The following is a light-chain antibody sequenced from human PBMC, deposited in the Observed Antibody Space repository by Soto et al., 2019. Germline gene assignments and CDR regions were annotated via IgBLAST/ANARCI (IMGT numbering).Light chain of an antibody. CDR2: EVS. J-gene: IGLJ3*02. V-gene: IGLV2-23*02. CDR1: SSDVGSYNF. Sequence: QSALTQPASVSGSPGQSIIISCTGTSSDVGSYNFVSWYQQHPGKAPKLMIYEVSKRPSGVSNRFSGSKSGNTASLTISGLQPEDEAYYYCCSYAGNSGVFGGGTKVTVL. CDR3: CSYAGNSGV.